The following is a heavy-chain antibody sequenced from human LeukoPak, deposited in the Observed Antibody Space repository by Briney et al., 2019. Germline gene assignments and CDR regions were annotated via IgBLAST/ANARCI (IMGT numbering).Heavy chain of an antibody. J-gene: IGHJ6*03. Sequence: SETLSLTCTVSGGSISSSSYYWGWISQPPGKGLEWIGSIYYSGSTYYNPSLKSRVTISVDTSKNQFSLKLSSATAADTAVYYCARKLLEEQWLAFYYYMDVWGKGTTVTVSS. V-gene: IGHV4-39*01. CDR1: GGSISSSSYY. CDR3: ARKLLEEQWLAFYYYMDV. D-gene: IGHD6-19*01. CDR2: IYYSGST.